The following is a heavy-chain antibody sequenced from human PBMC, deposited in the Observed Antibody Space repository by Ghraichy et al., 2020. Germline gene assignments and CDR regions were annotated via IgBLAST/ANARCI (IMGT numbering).Heavy chain of an antibody. V-gene: IGHV4-39*01. Sequence: SETLSLTCGGCGGYISSSSYYWGWIRQPPGKGLEWIGSIYYSGSTYYNPSLKSRVTISVDTSKNQFSLKLSSVTAADTAVYYCARLSRVRDYDYVWGSYRYNWFDPWGQGTLVTVSS. CDR2: IYYSGST. CDR3: ARLSRVRDYDYVWGSYRYNWFDP. CDR1: GGYISSSSYY. J-gene: IGHJ5*02. D-gene: IGHD3-16*02.